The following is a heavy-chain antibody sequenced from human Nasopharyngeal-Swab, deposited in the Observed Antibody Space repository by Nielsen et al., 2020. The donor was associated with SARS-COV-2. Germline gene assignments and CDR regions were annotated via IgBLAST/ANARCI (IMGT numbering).Heavy chain of an antibody. Sequence: GGSLRLSCEGSGFTFSKYAMSWVRQAPGKGLEWVAVISASDDDRDYADSVKGRFIIPRDNSNLYLQMNSLRLEDTAVYYCARDLRKDWLGANWFDPWGQGTLVTVSS. V-gene: IGHV3-23*01. CDR1: GFTFSKYA. J-gene: IGHJ5*02. CDR2: ISASDDDR. CDR3: ARDLRKDWLGANWFDP. D-gene: IGHD1-26*01.